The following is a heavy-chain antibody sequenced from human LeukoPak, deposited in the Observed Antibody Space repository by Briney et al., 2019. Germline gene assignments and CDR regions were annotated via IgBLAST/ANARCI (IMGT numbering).Heavy chain of an antibody. Sequence: GGSLRLSCAASGFTFSSYAMSWVRQAPGKGLEWVSAISGSGGSTYYADSVKGRFTISRDNSKNTLYLQMNSLRAEDTAVYYCAKDLGDYVWGSYRVVVDYWGQGTLVTVSS. V-gene: IGHV3-23*01. J-gene: IGHJ4*02. CDR3: AKDLGDYVWGSYRVVVDY. CDR2: ISGSGGST. D-gene: IGHD3-16*02. CDR1: GFTFSSYA.